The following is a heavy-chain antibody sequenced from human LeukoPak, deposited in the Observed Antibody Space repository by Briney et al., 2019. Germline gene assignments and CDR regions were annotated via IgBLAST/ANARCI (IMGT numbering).Heavy chain of an antibody. CDR1: GFTFSSYG. D-gene: IGHD3-10*01. CDR3: AKVHGSGSYLGVIDY. J-gene: IGHJ4*02. Sequence: GGSLRLSCAASGFTFSSYGMHWVRQAPGKGLEWVAVISYDGSNKYYADSVKGRFTISRDNSKNTLYLQMNSLRAEDTAVYYCAKVHGSGSYLGVIDYWGQGTLVTVSS. V-gene: IGHV3-30*18. CDR2: ISYDGSNK.